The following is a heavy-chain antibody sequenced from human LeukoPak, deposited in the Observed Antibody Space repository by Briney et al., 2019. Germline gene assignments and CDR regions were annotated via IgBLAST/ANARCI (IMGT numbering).Heavy chain of an antibody. Sequence: SETLSLTCTVSGGSISSSSYYWGWIRQPPGKGLEWIGSIYYSGSTYYNPSLKSRVTISVDTSKNQFSLKLSSVTAADTAVYYCAREGSGYSSSSDAFDIWGQGTMVTVSS. CDR3: AREGSGYSSSSDAFDI. CDR2: IYYSGST. J-gene: IGHJ3*02. V-gene: IGHV4-39*02. CDR1: GGSISSSSYY. D-gene: IGHD6-6*01.